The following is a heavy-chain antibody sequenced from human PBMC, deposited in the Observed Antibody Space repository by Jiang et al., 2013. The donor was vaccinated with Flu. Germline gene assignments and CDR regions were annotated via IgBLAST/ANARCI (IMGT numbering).Heavy chain of an antibody. D-gene: IGHD3-10*01. CDR3: ARGKRSMVRGVTTYYFDY. CDR1: GGSFSGYY. J-gene: IGHJ4*02. Sequence: LLKPSETLSLTCAVYGGSFSGYYWSWIRQPPGKGLEWIGEINHSGSTNYNPSLKSRVTISVDTSKNQXSLKLSSVTAADTAVYYCARGKRSMVRGVTTYYFDYWGQGTLVTVSS. V-gene: IGHV4-34*01. CDR2: INHSGST.